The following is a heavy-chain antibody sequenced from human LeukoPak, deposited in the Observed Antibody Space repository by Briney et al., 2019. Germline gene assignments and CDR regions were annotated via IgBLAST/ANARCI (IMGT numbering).Heavy chain of an antibody. CDR2: IDAGGNYI. V-gene: IGHV3-21*06. CDR1: GFTFSTDN. Sequence: GGSLRLSCVASGFTFSTDNMTWVRQAPGKGLDWVAFIDAGGNYIQYADSVKGRFIISRDNAQNSLFLEVNSLRVEDTAVYYCARDKGLAIRAYDIWGQGKMVTVSS. D-gene: IGHD3-9*01. CDR3: ARDKGLAIRAYDI. J-gene: IGHJ3*02.